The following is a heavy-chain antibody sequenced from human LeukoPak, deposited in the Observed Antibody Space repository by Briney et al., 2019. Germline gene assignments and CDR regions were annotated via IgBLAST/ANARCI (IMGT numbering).Heavy chain of an antibody. Sequence: TGGSLRLSCAASGFPLSSHWMSWVRQAPGKGLEWVANTNQDGTEKYYVDSVKGRFTISRDNAKNSLYLQMNSLTAEYTAVYYCARDYYGYFNYWGQGTLVTVSS. CDR1: GFPLSSHW. V-gene: IGHV3-7*01. CDR3: ARDYYGYFNY. D-gene: IGHD4-17*01. CDR2: TNQDGTEK. J-gene: IGHJ4*02.